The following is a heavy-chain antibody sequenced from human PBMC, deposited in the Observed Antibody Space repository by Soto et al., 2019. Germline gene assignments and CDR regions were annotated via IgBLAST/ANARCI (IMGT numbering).Heavy chain of an antibody. D-gene: IGHD2-15*01. Sequence: GGSLRLSCAASGFTFDDYAMHWVRQAPGKGLEWVSGISWNSGSIGYADSVKGRFTISRDNSKNTLYLQMNSLRAEDTAVYYCARDTRRYCSGGSCYSGFDYWGQGTLVTVSS. V-gene: IGHV3-9*01. CDR2: ISWNSGSI. J-gene: IGHJ4*02. CDR1: GFTFDDYA. CDR3: ARDTRRYCSGGSCYSGFDY.